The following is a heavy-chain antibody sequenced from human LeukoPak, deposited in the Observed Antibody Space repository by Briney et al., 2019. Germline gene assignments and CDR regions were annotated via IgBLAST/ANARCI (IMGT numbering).Heavy chain of an antibody. D-gene: IGHD6-13*01. V-gene: IGHV3-23*01. CDR3: AKDRSAAGTKRVNFDY. Sequence: GGSLRLSCAASGFTFSSYAMSWVRQAPGKGLEWVSAISGGGGSTYYADSVKGRFTISRDNSKNTLYLQMNSLRAEDTAVYYCAKDRSAAGTKRVNFDYWGQGTLVTVSS. J-gene: IGHJ4*02. CDR2: ISGGGGST. CDR1: GFTFSSYA.